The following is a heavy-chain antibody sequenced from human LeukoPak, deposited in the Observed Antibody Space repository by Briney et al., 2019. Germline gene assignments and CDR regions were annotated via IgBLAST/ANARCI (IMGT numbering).Heavy chain of an antibody. CDR2: IRYDGSNK. V-gene: IGHV3-30*02. CDR3: AKDPAWGSSSWGNYFDY. Sequence: GGSLRLSCAASGFTFSSYGMHWVRQAPGKGLEWVAFIRYDGSNKYYADSVKGRFTISRDNSKNTLYLQMNSLRAEDTAVYYCAKDPAWGSSSWGNYFDYWGQGTLVTVSS. D-gene: IGHD6-13*01. J-gene: IGHJ4*02. CDR1: GFTFSSYG.